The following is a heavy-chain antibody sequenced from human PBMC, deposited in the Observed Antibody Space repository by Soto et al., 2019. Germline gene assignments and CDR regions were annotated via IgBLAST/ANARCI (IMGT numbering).Heavy chain of an antibody. CDR3: ARLVDTADFDY. CDR1: AGTFISYT. V-gene: IGHV1-69*02. J-gene: IGHJ4*02. Sequence: QVQLVQSGAEVKKPGSSVKVSCKASAGTFISYTISWVRQAPGQGLEWMGRIIPILGIANYAQKFQGRVTITADKSTSTAYMELSSLRSEDTAVYYCARLVDTADFDYWGQGTLVIVSS. D-gene: IGHD5-18*01. CDR2: IIPILGIA.